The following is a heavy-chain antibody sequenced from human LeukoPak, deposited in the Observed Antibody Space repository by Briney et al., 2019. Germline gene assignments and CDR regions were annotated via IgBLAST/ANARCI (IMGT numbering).Heavy chain of an antibody. CDR2: IYPGESDT. CDR1: GYSFTSYW. Sequence: GESLKISCKGSGYSFTSYWIGWVRQMPGKGREWVGIIYPGESDTIYRLSLQGQVTTSADKSISTAYLQWSSLKASETAMYYCARHPYRSRWYGEWWFDPWGEGTLVSVSS. CDR3: ARHPYRSRWYGEWWFDP. J-gene: IGHJ5*02. V-gene: IGHV5-51*01. D-gene: IGHD6-13*01.